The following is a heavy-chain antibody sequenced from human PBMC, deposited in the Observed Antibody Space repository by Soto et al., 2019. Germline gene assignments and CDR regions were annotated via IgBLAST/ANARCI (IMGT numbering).Heavy chain of an antibody. CDR1: ESLPGGARSSNV. J-gene: IGHJ6*02. V-gene: IGHV4-34*01. D-gene: IGHD3-3*01. CDR2: VNYSGSP. CDR3: AGAGFSQWYQDYYDMDV. Sequence: XGTLSLTCWVSESLPGGARSSNVWTCIRQTPGKGRGWIEEVNYSGSPNYTPSLKSRVVMSFDPPKNKFSLNLTCGIAADATVYYCAGAGFSQWYQDYYDMDVSPRGHSHR.